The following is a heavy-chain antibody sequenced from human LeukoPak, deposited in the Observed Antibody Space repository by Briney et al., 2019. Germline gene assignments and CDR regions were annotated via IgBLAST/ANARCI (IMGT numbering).Heavy chain of an antibody. CDR1: GFTVSSNY. D-gene: IGHD7-27*01. V-gene: IGHV3-7*01. J-gene: IGHJ4*02. CDR3: AREPNWGNDY. CDR2: IKQDGSEK. Sequence: GGFLRLSCAASGFTVSSNYMSWVRQAPGKGLEWVANIKQDGSEKYYVDSVKGRFTISRDNAKNSLYLQMNSLRAEDTAVYYCAREPNWGNDYWGQGTLVTVSS.